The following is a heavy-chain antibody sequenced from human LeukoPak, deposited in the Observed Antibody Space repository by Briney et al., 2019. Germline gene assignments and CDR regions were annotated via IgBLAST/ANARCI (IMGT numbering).Heavy chain of an antibody. CDR2: INPNSGGI. J-gene: IGHJ4*02. Sequence: ASVKVSCKASGYTFTGYYMHWVRQAPGQGLEWMGWINPNSGGINSAQKFQGRVTMTRDTSITTTYMELSRLRSDDTAVYYCARDGSLDHWGQGTLVTVSS. D-gene: IGHD2-15*01. CDR3: ARDGSLDH. CDR1: GYTFTGYY. V-gene: IGHV1-2*02.